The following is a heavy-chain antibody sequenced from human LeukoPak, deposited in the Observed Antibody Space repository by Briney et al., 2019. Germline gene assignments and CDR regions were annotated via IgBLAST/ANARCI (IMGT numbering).Heavy chain of an antibody. CDR1: GGSISSGGYY. CDR3: ARAHEPAYEAIFDF. V-gene: IGHV4-31*03. Sequence: PSETLSLTCTVSGGSISSGGYYWSWIRQRPGKGLEWIGYIYNSGSTYYNPTLKSRVTISIDTSKNQFSLKLSSVTAADTAVYYCARAHEPAYEAIFDFWGQGTLVTVSS. J-gene: IGHJ4*02. D-gene: IGHD1-14*01. CDR2: IYNSGST.